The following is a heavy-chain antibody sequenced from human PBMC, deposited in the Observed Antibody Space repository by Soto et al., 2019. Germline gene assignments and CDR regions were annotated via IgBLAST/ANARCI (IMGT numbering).Heavy chain of an antibody. CDR1: GYTFTGYY. J-gene: IGHJ6*04. V-gene: IGHV1-2*02. D-gene: IGHD3-3*01. CDR2: INPNSGGT. CDR3: ARVGFWSNPDYYGTDV. Sequence: ASVKVSCKASGYTFTGYYMHWVRQAPGQGLEWMGWINPNSGGTNYAQKFQGRVTMTRDTSISTAYMELSRLRSDDTAVYYCARVGFWSNPDYYGTDVRGKVTTVTVSS.